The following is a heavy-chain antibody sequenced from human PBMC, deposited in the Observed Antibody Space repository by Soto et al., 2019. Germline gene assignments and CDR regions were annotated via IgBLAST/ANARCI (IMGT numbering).Heavy chain of an antibody. CDR1: GGSISSGGYY. V-gene: IGHV4-31*03. J-gene: IGHJ5*02. Sequence: QVQLQESGPGLVKPSQTLSLTCTVSGGSISSGGYYWSWIRQHPGKGLEWIGYIYYSGSTYYNAALESRVTILGDTSANQFSLKLSSVTAADTAVYYCAGWSFWRGYSIDPWGQGTLVTVSS. D-gene: IGHD3-3*01. CDR3: AGWSFWRGYSIDP. CDR2: IYYSGST.